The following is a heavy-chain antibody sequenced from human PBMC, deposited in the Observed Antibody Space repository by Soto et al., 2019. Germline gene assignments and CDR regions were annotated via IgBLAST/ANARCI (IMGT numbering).Heavy chain of an antibody. CDR2: INQDGSEK. J-gene: IGHJ4*01. CDR3: ATDLTWPNY. CDR1: QISFSSYW. D-gene: IGHD2-8*01. Sequence: EEQLVESGGGLVQPGGSLKLSCVVSQISFSSYWMTWVRQAPGKGLESVANINQDGSEKYYEDSVKGRFTISRDNTKNSLYLHMNSLRAEDTAVYYCATDLTWPNYWGHGTLVAVSS. V-gene: IGHV3-7*01.